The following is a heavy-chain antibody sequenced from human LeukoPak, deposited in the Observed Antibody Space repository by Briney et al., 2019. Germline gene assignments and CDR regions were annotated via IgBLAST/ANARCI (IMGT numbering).Heavy chain of an antibody. J-gene: IGHJ5*02. D-gene: IGHD2-2*01. CDR1: GFTFSSYG. CDR3: ARDRIVVVPAAIRHNWFDP. CDR2: IRYDGSNK. V-gene: IGHV3-30*02. Sequence: PGGSLRLSXAASGFTFSSYGMHWVRQAPGKGLEWVAFIRYDGSNKYYVDSVKGRFTISRDNSKNTLYLRMNSLRAEDTAVYYCARDRIVVVPAAIRHNWFDPWGQGTLVTVSS.